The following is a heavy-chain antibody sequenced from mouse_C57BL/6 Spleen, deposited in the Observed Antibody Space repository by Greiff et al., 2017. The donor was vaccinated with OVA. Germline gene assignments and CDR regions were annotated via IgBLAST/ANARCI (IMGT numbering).Heavy chain of an antibody. Sequence: EVNVVESGGGLVQPGGSLSLSCAASGFTFTDYYMSWVRQPPGKALEWLGFIRNKANGYTTEYSASVKGRFTISRDNSQSILYLQMNALRAEDSATYYCARDHYYGSSFAYWGQGTLVTVSA. J-gene: IGHJ3*01. CDR2: IRNKANGYTT. CDR1: GFTFTDYY. CDR3: ARDHYYGSSFAY. D-gene: IGHD1-1*01. V-gene: IGHV7-3*01.